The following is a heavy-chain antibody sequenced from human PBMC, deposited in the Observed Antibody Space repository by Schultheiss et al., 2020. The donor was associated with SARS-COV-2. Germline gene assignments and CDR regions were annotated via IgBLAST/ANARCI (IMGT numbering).Heavy chain of an antibody. CDR2: IYPGDSDT. V-gene: IGHV5-51*01. Sequence: GGSLRLSCAASGFTFRNYWMHWVRQASGKGLEWMGIIYPGDSDTKYSPSFQGQVTISADKSITTAYLQWSSLRASDTAIYYCARRATGTYWFDPWGQGTLVTVSS. CDR3: ARRATGTYWFDP. J-gene: IGHJ5*02. D-gene: IGHD1-1*01. CDR1: GFTFRNYW.